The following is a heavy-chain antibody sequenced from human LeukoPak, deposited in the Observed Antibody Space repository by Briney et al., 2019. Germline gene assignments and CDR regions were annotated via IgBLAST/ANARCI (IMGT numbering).Heavy chain of an antibody. CDR2: ISSNGDST. CDR1: GLTFSTYA. D-gene: IGHD3-16*01. Sequence: GGSLRLSCAASGLTFSTYAMHWVRQAPGKGLEYVSSISSNGDSTYYADSVKGRFTISRDNSKNTLFLQMSSLRAEDTAVYYCVKDRYVDYWGQGTLVTDS. CDR3: VKDRYVDY. V-gene: IGHV3-64D*09. J-gene: IGHJ4*02.